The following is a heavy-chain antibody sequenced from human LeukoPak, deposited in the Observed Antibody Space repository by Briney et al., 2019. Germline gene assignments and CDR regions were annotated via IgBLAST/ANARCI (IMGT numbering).Heavy chain of an antibody. V-gene: IGHV4-59*01. D-gene: IGHD3-10*02. CDR3: ARSTGSTMFIDY. CDR1: GGSISPYY. CDR2: IYYSGNT. Sequence: PSETLSLXCTVSGGSISPYYWSWTRQPPGKGLEWLGYIYYSGNTEYKPSLKSRVAMSVDTSKNQFSLRLSSVTAADTAVYYCARSTGSTMFIDYWGQGTLVTVSS. J-gene: IGHJ4*02.